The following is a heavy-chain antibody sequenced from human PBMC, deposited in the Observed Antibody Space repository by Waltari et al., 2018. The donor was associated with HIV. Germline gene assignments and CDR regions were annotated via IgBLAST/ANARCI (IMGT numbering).Heavy chain of an antibody. J-gene: IGHJ6*02. CDR2: IWFDGSNK. V-gene: IGHV3-33*01. D-gene: IGHD2-21*02. CDR3: ARDKNGGDSYYYYGLDV. CDR1: GYKFRNIG. Sequence: QVKLLESGGGVVQTGRSLRLSWVASGYKFRNIGTHGFRQSPGKWLDWVVVIWFDGSNKYYAASVKGRFTISRDNSKDTLYLKINRLRAEDTAIYYCARDKNGGDSYYYYGLDVWGQGTTVTVSS.